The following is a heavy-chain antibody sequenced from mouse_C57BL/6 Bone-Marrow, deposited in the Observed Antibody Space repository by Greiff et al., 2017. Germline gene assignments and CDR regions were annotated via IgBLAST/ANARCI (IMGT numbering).Heavy chain of an antibody. J-gene: IGHJ2*01. V-gene: IGHV5-4*03. CDR3: SRARYGTTVVDPYYFDY. Sequence: EVMLVESGGGLVKPGGSLKLSCAASGFTFSSYAMSWVRQTPEKRLEWVATISDGGSYTYYPDNLKGRFTISRDNAKNNLYLQMSHLKSEDTAMYYCSRARYGTTVVDPYYFDYWGQGTTLTVSS. CDR1: GFTFSSYA. D-gene: IGHD1-1*01. CDR2: ISDGGSYT.